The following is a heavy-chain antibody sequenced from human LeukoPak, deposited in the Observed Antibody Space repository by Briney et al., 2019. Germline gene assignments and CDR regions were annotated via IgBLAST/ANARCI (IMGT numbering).Heavy chain of an antibody. CDR3: ARGYIRGFDP. J-gene: IGHJ5*02. D-gene: IGHD5-18*01. CDR2: IYHSGST. Sequence: SETLSLTCAVSGGSISSGGYSWSWIRQPPGKGLEWIGYIYHSGSTNYNPSLKSRVTISVDTSKNQFSLKLSSVTAADTAVYYCARGYIRGFDPWGQGTLVTVSS. CDR1: GGSISSGGYS. V-gene: IGHV4-30-2*01.